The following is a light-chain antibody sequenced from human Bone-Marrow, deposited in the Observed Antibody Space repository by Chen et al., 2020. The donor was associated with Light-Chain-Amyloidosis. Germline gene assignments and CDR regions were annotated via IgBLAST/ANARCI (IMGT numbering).Light chain of an antibody. V-gene: IGKV3-20*01. CDR3: QQYGTSPLT. Sequence: EIVLTQFQGTLALSPGEGANRSCRSSQTLRGNHLTWYHQKFGQAPRLLIYGSSRRATGIPDRFAGSGSVTDFTLTISRLEAEDFAMYYCQQYGTSPLTFGGGTKVEIK. J-gene: IGKJ4*01. CDR1: QTLRGNH. CDR2: GSS.